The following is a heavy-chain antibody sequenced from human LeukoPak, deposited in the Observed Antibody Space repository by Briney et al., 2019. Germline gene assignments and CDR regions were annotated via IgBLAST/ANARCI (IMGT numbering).Heavy chain of an antibody. J-gene: IGHJ4*02. Sequence: AVNVSCKACGGTFSSYTMSGVRQAPGKGLDWMGRIIPILGIANYAQKFQGRVTITADKTTSTAYMELRSLRSEDTAVYYCARDWLQQSHFDYWGQGTLVTVSS. CDR1: GGTFSSYT. CDR2: IIPILGIA. D-gene: IGHD1/OR15-1a*01. CDR3: ARDWLQQSHFDY. V-gene: IGHV1-69*04.